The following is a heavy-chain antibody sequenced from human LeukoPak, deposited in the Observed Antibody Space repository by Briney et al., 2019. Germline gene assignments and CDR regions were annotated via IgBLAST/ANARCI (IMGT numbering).Heavy chain of an antibody. Sequence: GASVKVSCKASGYTFTSYYMHWVRQAPGQGLEWMGWINPNSGGTNYAQKFQGRVTMTRDTSISTAYMELSRLRSDDTAVYYCARVFGRQTLDSSSWYYFDYWGQGTLVTVSS. CDR2: INPNSGGT. CDR1: GYTFTSYY. J-gene: IGHJ4*02. D-gene: IGHD6-13*01. CDR3: ARVFGRQTLDSSSWYYFDY. V-gene: IGHV1-2*02.